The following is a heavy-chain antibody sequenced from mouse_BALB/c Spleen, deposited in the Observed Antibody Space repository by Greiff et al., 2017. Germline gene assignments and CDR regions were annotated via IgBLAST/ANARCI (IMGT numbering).Heavy chain of an antibody. CDR3: ARHEENYRFDY. D-gene: IGHD2-14*01. V-gene: IGHV1-15*01. Sequence: VKLMESGAELVRPGASVTLSCKASGYTFTDYEMHWVKQTPVHGLEWIGAIDPETGGTAYNQKFKGKATLTADKSSSTVYMELSRLTSEDSAVYFCARHEENYRFDYWGQGTTLTVSS. J-gene: IGHJ2*01. CDR1: GYTFTDYE. CDR2: IDPETGGT.